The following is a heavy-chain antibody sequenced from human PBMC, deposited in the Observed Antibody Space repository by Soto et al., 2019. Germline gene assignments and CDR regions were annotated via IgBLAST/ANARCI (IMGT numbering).Heavy chain of an antibody. CDR3: ARAMTTVTTIDY. CDR1: GGSISSGGYS. J-gene: IGHJ4*02. CDR2: IYHSGST. D-gene: IGHD4-17*01. Sequence: SETLSLTCAVSGGSISSGGYSWCWIRQPPGKGLEWIGYIYHSGSTYYNPSLKSRVTISVDRSKNQFSLKLSSVTAADTAVYYCARAMTTVTTIDYWGQGTLVTAS. V-gene: IGHV4-30-2*01.